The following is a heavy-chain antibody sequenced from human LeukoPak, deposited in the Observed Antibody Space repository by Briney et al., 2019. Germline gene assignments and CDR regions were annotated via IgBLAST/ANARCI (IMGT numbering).Heavy chain of an antibody. Sequence: ASVKVSCKASGYTFTSYDINWVRQATGQGLEWMGWMNPNSGNTGYAQKFQGRVTMTRNTSISTAYMELSSLRSEDTAVYYCARGMVPAAFRLTHAEYFQHWGQGTLVTVSS. V-gene: IGHV1-8*01. D-gene: IGHD2-2*01. CDR2: MNPNSGNT. CDR1: GYTFTSYD. CDR3: ARGMVPAAFRLTHAEYFQH. J-gene: IGHJ1*01.